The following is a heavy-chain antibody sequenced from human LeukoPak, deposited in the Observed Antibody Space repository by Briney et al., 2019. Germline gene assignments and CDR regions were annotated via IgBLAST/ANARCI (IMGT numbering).Heavy chain of an antibody. CDR1: GFTFSSYS. D-gene: IGHD6-19*01. CDR2: TSSSSRTI. CDR3: ARDLPPGSSGWYLGY. Sequence: GGSLRLSCAASGFTFSSYSMNWVRKAPGKGLEWVSYTSSSSRTIYYADSVKGRFTISRDNAKNSLYLQMNSLRDEDTAVYYCARDLPPGSSGWYLGYWGQGTLVTVS. J-gene: IGHJ4*02. V-gene: IGHV3-48*02.